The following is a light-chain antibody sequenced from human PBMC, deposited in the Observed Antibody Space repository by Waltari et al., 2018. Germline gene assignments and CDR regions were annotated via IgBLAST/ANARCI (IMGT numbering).Light chain of an antibody. CDR2: MAS. V-gene: IGKV1-5*03. CDR1: QSISTW. J-gene: IGKJ1*01. Sequence: DIQMTQSPSTLSASVGDRVTITCRASQSISTWLAWYQHKPGKAPKLLIYMASTLESGVPSRFSGSGSGTEFTLTISSLQPDDFATYCCQQYNTYPWTFGQGTKVEIK. CDR3: QQYNTYPWT.